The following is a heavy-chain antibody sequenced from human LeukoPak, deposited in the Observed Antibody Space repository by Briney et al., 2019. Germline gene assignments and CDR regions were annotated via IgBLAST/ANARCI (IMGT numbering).Heavy chain of an antibody. J-gene: IGHJ6*02. CDR3: ARDRTGSSGWYDVLYYYGMDV. D-gene: IGHD6-19*01. CDR1: GFTFSSYW. V-gene: IGHV3-7*03. Sequence: PGGSLRLSCAASGFTFSSYWMSWVRQAPGKGLEWVANIKQDGSEKYYVDSVKGRFTISRDNAKNSLYLQVNSLRAEDTAVYYCARDRTGSSGWYDVLYYYGMDVWGQGTTVTVSS. CDR2: IKQDGSEK.